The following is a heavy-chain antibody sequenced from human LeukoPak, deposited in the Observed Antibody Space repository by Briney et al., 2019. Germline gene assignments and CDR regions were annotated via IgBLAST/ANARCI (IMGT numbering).Heavy chain of an antibody. CDR2: IRSKAYGGTT. V-gene: IGHV3-49*03. D-gene: IGHD5-18*01. Sequence: PGGSLRLSCRASGFTFGDYVMSWFRQAPGKGPEWVGFIRSKAYGGTTEDAASVKGRFTISRDDSKSIAYLQMNSLKTEDTAVYYCTRGIRYFDYWGQGTLVTVSS. CDR1: GFTFGDYV. CDR3: TRGIRYFDY. J-gene: IGHJ4*02.